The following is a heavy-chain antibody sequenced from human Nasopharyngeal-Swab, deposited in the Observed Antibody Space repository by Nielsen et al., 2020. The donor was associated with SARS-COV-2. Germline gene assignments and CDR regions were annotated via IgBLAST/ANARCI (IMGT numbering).Heavy chain of an antibody. CDR3: AKTNSGSYCN. D-gene: IGHD3-10*01. Sequence: GESLKISCAASGFTFKTYAMTWVRRAPGKGLEWVSVISGSGGSTYYTDSVKGRFTISRDNSKSTLYLQMNSLRAEDTAVYYCAKTNSGSYCNWGQGTLVTVSS. CDR1: GFTFKTYA. V-gene: IGHV3-23*01. CDR2: ISGSGGST. J-gene: IGHJ4*02.